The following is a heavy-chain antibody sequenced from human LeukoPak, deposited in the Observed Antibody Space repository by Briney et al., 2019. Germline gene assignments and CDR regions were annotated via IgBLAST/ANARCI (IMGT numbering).Heavy chain of an antibody. CDR3: ARDAYAPVHYYYYYCMDV. D-gene: IGHD2-2*01. J-gene: IGHJ6*03. CDR1: GFTFSSYW. CDR2: IKQDGSEK. Sequence: GGSLRLSCAASGFTFSSYWMSWVRQAPGKGLEWVANIKQDGSEKYYVDSVKGRFTISRDNAKNSLYLQMNSLRAKDTAVYYCARDAYAPVHYYYYYCMDVWGKGTTVTVSS. V-gene: IGHV3-7*01.